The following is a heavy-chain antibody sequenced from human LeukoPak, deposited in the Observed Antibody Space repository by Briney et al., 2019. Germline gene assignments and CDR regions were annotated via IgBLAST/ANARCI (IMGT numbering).Heavy chain of an antibody. CDR2: INPNSGGT. V-gene: IGHV1-2*04. D-gene: IGHD3-9*01. CDR1: GYTFTGYY. Sequence: ASVKVSCKASGYTFTGYYMHWVRQAPGQGLEWMGWINPNSGGTNYAQKFQGWVTMTRDTSISTAYMELSRLRSDDTAVYYCARGALLRYFDWLSWGDAFDIWGQGTMVTVSS. J-gene: IGHJ3*02. CDR3: ARGALLRYFDWLSWGDAFDI.